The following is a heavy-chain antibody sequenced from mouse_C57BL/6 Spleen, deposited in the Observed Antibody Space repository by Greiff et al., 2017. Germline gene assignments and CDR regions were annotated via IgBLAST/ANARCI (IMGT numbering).Heavy chain of an antibody. CDR3: ARVDAYYSNYVDY. V-gene: IGHV5-16*01. D-gene: IGHD2-5*01. CDR2: INYDGSST. J-gene: IGHJ2*01. CDR1: GFTFSDYY. Sequence: EVKLVESEGGLVQPGSSMKLSCTASGFTFSDYYMAWVRQVPEKGLEWVANINYDGSSTYYLDSLKSRFIISRDNAKNILYLQMSSLKSEDTATYYCARVDAYYSNYVDYWGEGTTLTVSS.